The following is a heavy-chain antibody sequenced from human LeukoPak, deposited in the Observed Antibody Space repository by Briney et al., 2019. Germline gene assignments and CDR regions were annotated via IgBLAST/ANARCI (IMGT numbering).Heavy chain of an antibody. CDR2: INHSGST. CDR3: ARGIFYCSGGSCYNYYFDS. D-gene: IGHD2-15*01. CDR1: GGSFSGYY. J-gene: IGHJ4*02. Sequence: PSETLSLTCAVYGGSFSGYYWSWIRQPPGKGLEWIGEINHSGSTNYNPSLKSRVTISVDTSKNQFSLKLSSVTAADTAVYYCARGIFYCSGGSCYNYYFDSWGQGTLVTVSS. V-gene: IGHV4-34*01.